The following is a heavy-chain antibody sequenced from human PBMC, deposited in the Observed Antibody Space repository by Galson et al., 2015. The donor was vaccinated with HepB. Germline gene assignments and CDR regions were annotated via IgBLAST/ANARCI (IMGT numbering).Heavy chain of an antibody. Sequence: SVKVSCKASGYTFTSYGISWVRQAPGQGLEWMGWISAYNGNTNYAQKLQGRVTMTTDTSTSTAYMELRSLRSDDTAVYYCARDIQYVLGFASSYVGAFDIWGQGTMVTVSS. CDR2: ISAYNGNT. CDR1: GYTFTSYG. D-gene: IGHD5-24*01. J-gene: IGHJ3*02. CDR3: ARDIQYVLGFASSYVGAFDI. V-gene: IGHV1-18*01.